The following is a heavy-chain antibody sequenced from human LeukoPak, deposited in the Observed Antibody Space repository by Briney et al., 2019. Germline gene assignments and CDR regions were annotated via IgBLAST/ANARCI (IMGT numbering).Heavy chain of an antibody. J-gene: IGHJ5*02. V-gene: IGHV1-3*01. CDR3: ARESSWGSSSWYFLTGFDP. CDR2: INAGNGNT. CDR1: GYTFTSYA. D-gene: IGHD6-13*01. Sequence: GASVKVSCKASGYTFTSYAMHWVRQAPGQGLEWMGWINAGNGNTKYSQKFQGRVTITRDTSASTAYMELSSLRSEDTAVYYCARESSWGSSSWYFLTGFDPWGQGTLVTVSS.